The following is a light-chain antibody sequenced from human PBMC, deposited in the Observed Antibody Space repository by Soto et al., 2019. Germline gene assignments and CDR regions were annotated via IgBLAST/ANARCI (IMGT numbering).Light chain of an antibody. V-gene: IGKV3-20*01. CDR1: QSVRSN. Sequence: EIVMTQSPATLSMSPGERATLSCRASQSVRSNLAWYHQKPGQAPRLLIFGASTRATGIPDRFSGSGAGAYFNLTISRLEPADFGVYYCQQYGSSHTFGQGTRLEIK. CDR2: GAS. J-gene: IGKJ5*01. CDR3: QQYGSSHT.